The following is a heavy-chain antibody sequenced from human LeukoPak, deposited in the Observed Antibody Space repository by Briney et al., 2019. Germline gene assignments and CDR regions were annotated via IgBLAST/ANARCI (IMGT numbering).Heavy chain of an antibody. CDR2: SYPGDSDT. D-gene: IGHD6-13*01. Sequence: GESLKISCKGSGYSFTTYWIGWVRQMPGKGLECMGISYPGDSDTRYSPSFQGQVTISADKSISTAYLQWSSLKASDTAMYYCASPQGGQWQRLVPDAFDIWGQGTMVTVSS. CDR3: ASPQGGQWQRLVPDAFDI. V-gene: IGHV5-51*01. CDR1: GYSFTTYW. J-gene: IGHJ3*02.